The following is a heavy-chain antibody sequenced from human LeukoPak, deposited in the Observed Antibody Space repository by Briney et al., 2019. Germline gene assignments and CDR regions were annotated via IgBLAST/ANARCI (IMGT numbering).Heavy chain of an antibody. CDR3: ARVLQIGIAAAGTYYYYGMDV. J-gene: IGHJ6*02. D-gene: IGHD6-13*01. Sequence: ASVKVSCKASGYTFTSYGISWVRQAPGQGLEWMGWIYAYNGNTNYAQKLQGRVTMTTDTSTSTAYMELRSLRSDDTAVYYCARVLQIGIAAAGTYYYYGMDVWGQGTTVTVSS. CDR1: GYTFTSYG. V-gene: IGHV1-18*01. CDR2: IYAYNGNT.